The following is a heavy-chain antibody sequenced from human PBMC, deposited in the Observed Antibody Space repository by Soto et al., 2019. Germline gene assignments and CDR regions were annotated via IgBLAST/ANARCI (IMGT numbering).Heavy chain of an antibody. CDR2: IYSGGST. CDR1: GFTVSSNY. CDR3: ARVRTDYYYYYGMDV. J-gene: IGHJ6*02. Sequence: GGSLRLSCAASGFTVSSNYMTWVRQTPGKGLEWVSVIYSGGSTFYTDSVKGRFTISRDNSKNTLYLQMNSLRAEDTAVYYCARVRTDYYYYYGMDVWGQGTTVTVSS. D-gene: IGHD1-1*01. V-gene: IGHV3-53*01.